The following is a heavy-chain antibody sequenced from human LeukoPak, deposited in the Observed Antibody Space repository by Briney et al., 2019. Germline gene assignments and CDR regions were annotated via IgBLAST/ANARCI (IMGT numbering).Heavy chain of an antibody. CDR2: ISGGGDTT. CDR3: AKDLIAAAGMNS. CDR1: GFSFSTYA. D-gene: IGHD6-13*01. Sequence: GGSLRLSCAASGFSFSTYAMTWVRQAPGKGLEWVSVISGGGDTTYYIESVKGRFTISRDNSKNTLYLQMNSLRAEDTAVYYCAKDLIAAAGMNSWGQGTLVTVSS. J-gene: IGHJ4*02. V-gene: IGHV3-23*01.